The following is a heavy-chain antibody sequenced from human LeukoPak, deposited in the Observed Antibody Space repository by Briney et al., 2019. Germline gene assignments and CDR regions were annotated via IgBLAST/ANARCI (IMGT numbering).Heavy chain of an antibody. CDR1: GFTFSSYE. CDR2: ISSSGSTI. D-gene: IGHD3-10*01. Sequence: GGSLRLSCAASGFTFSSYEMNWVRQAPGKGLEWVSYISSSGSTIYYADSVKGRFTISRDNAKNSLYLQMNSLRAEDTAVYYCARDWSFSFYYGSGGLDYWGQGTLVTVSS. CDR3: ARDWSFSFYYGSGGLDY. J-gene: IGHJ4*02. V-gene: IGHV3-48*03.